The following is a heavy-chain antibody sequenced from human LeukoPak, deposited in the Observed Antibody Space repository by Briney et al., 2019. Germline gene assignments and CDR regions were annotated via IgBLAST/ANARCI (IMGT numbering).Heavy chain of an antibody. D-gene: IGHD3-3*01. Sequence: GRSLRLSCAAFGFTFSSYGMHWVRQAPGKGLEWVAVIWYDGSNKYYADSVKGRFTISRDNSKNTLYLQMNSLRAEDTAVYYCAKGDDFWSGYSPDAFDIWGQGTMVTVSS. V-gene: IGHV3-33*06. J-gene: IGHJ3*02. CDR2: IWYDGSNK. CDR1: GFTFSSYG. CDR3: AKGDDFWSGYSPDAFDI.